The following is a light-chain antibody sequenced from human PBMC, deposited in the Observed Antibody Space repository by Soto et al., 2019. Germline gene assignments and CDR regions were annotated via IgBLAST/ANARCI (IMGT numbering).Light chain of an antibody. CDR3: SAYAGSSTWV. J-gene: IGLJ2*01. CDR2: EVY. Sequence: QSAPTQPPSASGSPGQSVTFSCTGTSSDVGGYNYVSWYQQYPGKAPKLMIYEVYKRHSGVPDRFSGSKSGNTASLTVSGLPPEDEADYYCSAYAGSSTWVFGGGTQLTVL. CDR1: SSDVGGYNY. V-gene: IGLV2-8*01.